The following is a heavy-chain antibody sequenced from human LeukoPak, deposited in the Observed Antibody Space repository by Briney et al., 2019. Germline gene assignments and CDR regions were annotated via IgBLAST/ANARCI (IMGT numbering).Heavy chain of an antibody. CDR1: GFTFSSYA. CDR2: ISGSGGST. V-gene: IGHV3-23*01. Sequence: GGSLRLSCAASGFTFSSYAMSWVRQAPGKVLEWVSAISGSGGSTYYADSVKGRSTISRDNSKNTLYLQMNSLRAEDTAVYYCANTEQWLPPPPHFDYWGQGTLVTVSS. CDR3: ANTEQWLPPPPHFDY. J-gene: IGHJ4*02. D-gene: IGHD6-19*01.